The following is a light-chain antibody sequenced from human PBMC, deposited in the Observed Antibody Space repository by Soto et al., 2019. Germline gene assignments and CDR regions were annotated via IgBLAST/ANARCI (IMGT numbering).Light chain of an antibody. CDR2: AAS. CDR3: QHLNSYPPWT. V-gene: IGKV1-9*01. CDR1: QGISSY. Sequence: DIPLTQSPSFLSASVGDRVTITCRASQGISSYLAWYQQKPGKAPKLLIYAASTLQSGVPSRFCVRRSGTEFTLTTICLQPEDFASYYCQHLNSYPPWTFGHGTKVEIK. J-gene: IGKJ1*01.